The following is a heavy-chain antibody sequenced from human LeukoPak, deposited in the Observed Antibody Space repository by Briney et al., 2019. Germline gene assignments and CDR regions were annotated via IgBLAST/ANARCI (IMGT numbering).Heavy chain of an antibody. V-gene: IGHV3-33*06. J-gene: IGHJ4*02. D-gene: IGHD4-23*01. CDR2: IWYDGSNE. CDR3: AKYDGGNSGVDY. Sequence: GRSLRLSCAASGFTFSSYGMHWVRQAPGKGLEWVAVIWYDGSNEYYADSVKGRFTISRDNSKNTLYLQMNSLRAEDTAVYYCAKYDGGNSGVDYWGQGTLVTVSS. CDR1: GFTFSSYG.